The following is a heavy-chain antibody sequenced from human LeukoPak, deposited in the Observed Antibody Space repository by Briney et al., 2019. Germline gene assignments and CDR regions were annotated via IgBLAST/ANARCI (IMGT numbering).Heavy chain of an antibody. CDR3: ARAGGFWSGYRNYMDV. D-gene: IGHD3-3*01. CDR2: IKQDGSEK. Sequence: GGSLRLSCAASGFTFSSYWMSWVRQAPGKGLEWVANIKQDGSEKYCVDSVKGRFTISRDNAKDSLYLQMNSLRAEDTAVYYCARAGGFWSGYRNYMDVWGKGTTVTVSS. CDR1: GFTFSSYW. J-gene: IGHJ6*03. V-gene: IGHV3-7*01.